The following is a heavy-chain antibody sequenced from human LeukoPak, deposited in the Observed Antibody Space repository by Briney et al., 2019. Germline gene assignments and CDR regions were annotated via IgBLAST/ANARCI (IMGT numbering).Heavy chain of an antibody. CDR1: GGSISSGSYY. Sequence: SQTLSLTCTVSGGSISSGSYYWSWIRQPAGKGPEWIGRIYTSGSTNYDPSLKGRVTISVDTSKNQFSLKLSSVTAADTAVYYCARGRDDFWRSYYYYYGMDVWGQGTTVTVSS. D-gene: IGHD3-3*01. J-gene: IGHJ6*02. V-gene: IGHV4-61*02. CDR3: ARGRDDFWRSYYYYYGMDV. CDR2: IYTSGST.